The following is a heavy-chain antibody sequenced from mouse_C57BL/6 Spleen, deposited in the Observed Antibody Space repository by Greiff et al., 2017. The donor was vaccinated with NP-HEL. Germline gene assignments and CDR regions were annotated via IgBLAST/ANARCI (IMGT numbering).Heavy chain of an antibody. CDR3: ARGHYGSSYDAYYYAMDY. CDR2: IHPNSGST. V-gene: IGHV1-64*01. J-gene: IGHJ4*01. CDR1: GYTFTSYW. Sequence: QVQLQQPGAELVKPGASVKLSCKASGYTFTSYWMHWVKQRPGQGLEWIGMIHPNSGSTNYNEKFKSKATLTVDKSSSTAYMQLSSLTSEDSAVYYCARGHYGSSYDAYYYAMDYWGQGTSVTVSS. D-gene: IGHD1-1*01.